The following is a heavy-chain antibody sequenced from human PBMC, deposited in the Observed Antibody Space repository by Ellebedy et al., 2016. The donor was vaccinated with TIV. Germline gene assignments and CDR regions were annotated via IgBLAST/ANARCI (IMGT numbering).Heavy chain of an antibody. J-gene: IGHJ4*02. D-gene: IGHD4-17*01. CDR1: GYTFTGDF. CDR3: ARELHGDYFDY. CDR2: INPNSGDT. V-gene: IGHV1-2*02. Sequence: AASVKVSCKASGYTFTGDFMHWVRQAPGQGLEWMGWINPNSGDTYYARKFPGSVTMTRDMSISTAYMELSRLRSDDTAVYYCARELHGDYFDYWGQGTLVTVSA.